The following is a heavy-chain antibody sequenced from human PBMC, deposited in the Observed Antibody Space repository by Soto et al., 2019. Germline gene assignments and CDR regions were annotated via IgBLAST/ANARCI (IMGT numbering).Heavy chain of an antibody. V-gene: IGHV3-74*01. CDR3: VRDHHDYDFWSGNPRGYFDL. Sequence: GGSLRLSCAASGFTLSNFWMHWVRQVPGRGLVWVSRINDDGSRTKYADSVEGRLTISRDTAKNTLYLQMDSLRVEDTAVYYCVRDHHDYDFWSGNPRGYFDLWGRGTLVTVSS. J-gene: IGHJ2*01. D-gene: IGHD3-3*01. CDR2: INDDGSRT. CDR1: GFTLSNFW.